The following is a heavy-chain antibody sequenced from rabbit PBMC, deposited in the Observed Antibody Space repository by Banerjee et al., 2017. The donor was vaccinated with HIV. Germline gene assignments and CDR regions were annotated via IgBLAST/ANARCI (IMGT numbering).Heavy chain of an antibody. D-gene: IGHD4-1*01. CDR2: IYTGSGSA. V-gene: IGHV1S43*01. J-gene: IGHJ4*01. CDR3: ARDLAGVIGWNFDL. CDR1: GFDFSSRYY. Sequence: QQQLEESGGGLVKPEGSLTLTCTASGFDFSSRYYMCWVRQAPGKGLEWIACIYTGSGSAYYASWAKGRFTISSHNAQNTVDLKMNSLTAADTATYFCARDLAGVIGWNFDLWGPGTLVTVS.